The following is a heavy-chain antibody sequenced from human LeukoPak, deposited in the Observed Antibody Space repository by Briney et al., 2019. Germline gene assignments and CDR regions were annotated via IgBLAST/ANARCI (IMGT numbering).Heavy chain of an antibody. CDR3: ARDYAGSPDY. CDR2: INGDGSTT. J-gene: IGHJ4*02. V-gene: IGHV3-74*03. CDR1: GFTFSTYW. Sequence: GGSLRLSCTASGFTFSTYWINWVRQSPGKGLVWVALINGDGSTTTHADSVKGRFTISRDNAKNTAYLQMNSLRDEDTAVYFCARDYAGSPDYWGQGNVVTVSA. D-gene: IGHD3-10*01.